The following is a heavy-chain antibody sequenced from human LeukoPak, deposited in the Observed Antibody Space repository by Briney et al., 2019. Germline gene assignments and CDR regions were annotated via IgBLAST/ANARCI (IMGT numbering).Heavy chain of an antibody. Sequence: GGSLRLSCAASGFTFSSYAMSWVRQAPGKGLEWVSAISGSGGSTYYADSVKGRFTISRDNSKKTLYLQMNSLRAEDTAVYYCAKTGPQWFGELLAYFDYWGQGTLVTVSS. CDR2: ISGSGGST. CDR1: GFTFSSYA. J-gene: IGHJ4*02. V-gene: IGHV3-23*01. D-gene: IGHD3-10*01. CDR3: AKTGPQWFGELLAYFDY.